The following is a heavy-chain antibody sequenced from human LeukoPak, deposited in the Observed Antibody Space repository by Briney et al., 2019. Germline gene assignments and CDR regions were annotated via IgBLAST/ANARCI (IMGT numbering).Heavy chain of an antibody. CDR3: ARDQPLSEYVLRFLEWWGFDP. J-gene: IGHJ5*02. V-gene: IGHV1-2*02. D-gene: IGHD3-3*01. CDR1: GYTFTGYY. Sequence: ASVKVSCKASGYTFTGYYMHWVRQAPGQGLEWMGWINPNSGGTNYAQKFQGRVTMTRDMSISTAYMELSRLRSDDTAVYYCARDQPLSEYVLRFLEWWGFDPWGQGTLVTVSS. CDR2: INPNSGGT.